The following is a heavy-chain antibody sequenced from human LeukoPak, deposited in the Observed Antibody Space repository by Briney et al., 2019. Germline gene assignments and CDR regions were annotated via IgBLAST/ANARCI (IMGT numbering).Heavy chain of an antibody. Sequence: PGRSLRLSCAASGFTFSSYAMHWVRQAPGKGLEWVAVISYDGSNKYYADSVKGRFTISRDNSKNTLYLQMNSLRAEDTAVYYCASPQTSTVVTAGFDYWGQGTLVTVSS. J-gene: IGHJ4*02. CDR3: ASPQTSTVVTAGFDY. CDR2: ISYDGSNK. V-gene: IGHV3-30-3*01. D-gene: IGHD4-23*01. CDR1: GFTFSSYA.